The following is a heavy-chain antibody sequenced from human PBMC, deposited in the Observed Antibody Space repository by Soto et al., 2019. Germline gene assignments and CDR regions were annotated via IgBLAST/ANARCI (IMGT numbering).Heavy chain of an antibody. CDR3: AKEYGSTWIDH. CDR2: MSYDGTKE. Sequence: GGSLRFSCAASGFTFSTYGMHWVRQAPGKGLEWVAAMSYDGTKEYYVDSVKGRFTISRDNSRNTLFLQLNSLRAEDTAVYYCAKEYGSTWIDHWGQGTLVTSPQ. CDR1: GFTFSTYG. D-gene: IGHD6-13*01. J-gene: IGHJ4*02. V-gene: IGHV3-30*18.